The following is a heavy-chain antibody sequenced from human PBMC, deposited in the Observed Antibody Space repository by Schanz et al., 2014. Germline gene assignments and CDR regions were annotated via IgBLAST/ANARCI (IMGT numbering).Heavy chain of an antibody. CDR2: FHHEDGDT. J-gene: IGHJ6*02. D-gene: IGHD2-2*01. CDR3: ATETSRTWFYNGVDV. V-gene: IGHV1-24*01. CDR1: GGTFSSYT. Sequence: QVQLVQSGAEVKKPGSSVKVSCKASGGTFSSYTINWVRQAPGQGLEWMGGFHHEDGDTVYAQKFQGRVIMTEDTSTDTAYVELSRLTSEDTGVYYCATETSRTWFYNGVDVWGQGTTVTVSS.